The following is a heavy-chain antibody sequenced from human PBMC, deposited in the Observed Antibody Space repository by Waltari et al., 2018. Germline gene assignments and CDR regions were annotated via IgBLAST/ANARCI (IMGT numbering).Heavy chain of an antibody. CDR3: ATSSGYSRY. CDR2: ISSSGSTI. Sequence: EVQLVESGGGLVQPGGSLRLSCSASGFTFHSYALNWVRQAPGKGLEWVSYISSSGSTIYYADSVKGRFTISRDNAKNSLYLQMNSLRAEDTAVYYCATSSGYSRYWGQGTLVTVSS. J-gene: IGHJ4*02. V-gene: IGHV3-48*03. CDR1: GFTFHSYA. D-gene: IGHD3-22*01.